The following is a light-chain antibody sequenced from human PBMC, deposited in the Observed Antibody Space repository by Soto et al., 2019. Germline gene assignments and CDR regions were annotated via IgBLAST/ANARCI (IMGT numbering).Light chain of an antibody. CDR3: CSYAGGYTFV. V-gene: IGLV2-11*01. CDR1: SGNIGAYNF. Sequence: QSALTQPRSVSGSPGQSVTISCTGASGNIGAYNFVSWYQLHPDKAPKVIIYDATKRPSGVPDRFSGSKSVNTASLTISGLQAEDEADYYCCSYAGGYTFVFGNGTKLTVL. J-gene: IGLJ1*01. CDR2: DAT.